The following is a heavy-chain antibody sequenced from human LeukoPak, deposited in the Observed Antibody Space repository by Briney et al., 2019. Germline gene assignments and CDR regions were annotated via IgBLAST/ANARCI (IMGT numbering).Heavy chain of an antibody. V-gene: IGHV4-39*01. CDR2: IYYSGST. CDR1: GGSISSSSYY. CDR3: ASLVVAARYFDY. J-gene: IGHJ4*02. D-gene: IGHD6-6*01. Sequence: PSETLSLTCTVSGGSISSSSYYWGWIRQPPGKGLEWIGSIYYSGSTYYNPSLKSRVTISVDTSKNQFSLKLSSVTAADTAVYYCASLVVAARYFDYWGQGTLVTVSS.